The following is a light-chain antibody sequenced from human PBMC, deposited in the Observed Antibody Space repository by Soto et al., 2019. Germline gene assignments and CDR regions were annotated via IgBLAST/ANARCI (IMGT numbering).Light chain of an antibody. CDR2: DAS. V-gene: IGKV1-5*01. CDR3: QQYNSYSWWT. J-gene: IGKJ1*01. Sequence: DIQMTQSPSTLSASVGDRVTITCRASQSISSWLAWYQQKPGKAPKLLIYDASSLESGGPSRFSGSRSGTEFTLTISSLQPDDFATYYCQQYNSYSWWTFGQGTKVEIK. CDR1: QSISSW.